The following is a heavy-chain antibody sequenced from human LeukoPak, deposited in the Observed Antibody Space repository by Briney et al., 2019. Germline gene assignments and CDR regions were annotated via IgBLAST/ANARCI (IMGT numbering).Heavy chain of an antibody. CDR1: GFRFSSYS. CDR2: ISHTGSTM. D-gene: IGHD3-10*01. V-gene: IGHV3-48*04. CDR3: AIPPLSGTGSSRPLAEIDV. J-gene: IGHJ6*02. Sequence: PGGSLRLSCAASGFRFSSYSMNWVRQAPGKGLEWVSYISHTGSTMSYADFVKGRFTISRDNARNSLHLQMNSLRAEDTAVYYCAIPPLSGTGSSRPLAEIDVWGQGTTVTVSS.